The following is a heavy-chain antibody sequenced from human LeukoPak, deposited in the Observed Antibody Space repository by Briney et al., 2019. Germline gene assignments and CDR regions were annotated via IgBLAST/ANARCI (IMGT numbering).Heavy chain of an antibody. D-gene: IGHD5-12*01. J-gene: IGHJ4*02. Sequence: GGSLRLSCAASGFTFSSYAMSWVRQAPGKGLEWVSAISGSGGSTYYADSVKGRFTISRDNSKNTLYLQMNSLRAEDTAVYYCAKDLRRYDSGHYFDYWGQGTLVTVSS. CDR3: AKDLRRYDSGHYFDY. V-gene: IGHV3-23*01. CDR1: GFTFSSYA. CDR2: ISGSGGST.